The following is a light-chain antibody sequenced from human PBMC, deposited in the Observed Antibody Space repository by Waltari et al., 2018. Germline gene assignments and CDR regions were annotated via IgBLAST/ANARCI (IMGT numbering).Light chain of an antibody. Sequence: DIQMTQSPSSLSASVGHRVTITCQARQDISNHLNCYQQKPGKAPKLLIYDASNLETGVPSRFSGSGSGTHFTFTISSLQPEDIGTYYCQQYDNLPITFGQGTRLEIK. CDR1: QDISNH. CDR2: DAS. J-gene: IGKJ5*01. V-gene: IGKV1-33*01. CDR3: QQYDNLPIT.